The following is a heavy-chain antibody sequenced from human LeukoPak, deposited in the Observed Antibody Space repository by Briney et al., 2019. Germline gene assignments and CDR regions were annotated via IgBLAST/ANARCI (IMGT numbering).Heavy chain of an antibody. CDR1: GFTFSSYE. Sequence: PGGSLRLSCAASGFTFSSYEMNWVRQAPGKGLEWVSYISSSSSTIYYADSVKGRFTISRDNAKNSLYLQMNSLRAEDTAVYYCAKAWNYYDSSGYLDYWGQGTLVTVSS. J-gene: IGHJ4*02. V-gene: IGHV3-48*03. D-gene: IGHD3-22*01. CDR3: AKAWNYYDSSGYLDY. CDR2: ISSSSSTI.